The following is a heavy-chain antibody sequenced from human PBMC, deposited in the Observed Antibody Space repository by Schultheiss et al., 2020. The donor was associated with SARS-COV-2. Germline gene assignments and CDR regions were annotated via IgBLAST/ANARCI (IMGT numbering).Heavy chain of an antibody. D-gene: IGHD2-15*01. Sequence: GGSLRLSCAASGFTFSSYEMNWVRQAPGKGLEWVSYISSSGSTIYYADSVKGRFTISRDNAKNSLYRQMNSLRAEDTAVYYCAREGLVELHAFDIWGHGTMVTV. V-gene: IGHV3-48*03. CDR3: AREGLVELHAFDI. CDR2: ISSSGSTI. J-gene: IGHJ3*02. CDR1: GFTFSSYE.